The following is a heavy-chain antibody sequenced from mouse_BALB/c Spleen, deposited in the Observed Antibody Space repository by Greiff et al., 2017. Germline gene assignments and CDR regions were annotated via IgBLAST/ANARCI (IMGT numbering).Heavy chain of an antibody. CDR3: ARGRARGTYYYAMDY. CDR2: IDPANGNT. V-gene: IGHV14-3*02. Sequence: EVQGVESGAELVKPGASVKLSCTASGFNIKDTYMHWVKQRPEQGLEWIGRIDPANGNTKYDPKFQGKATITADTSSNTAYLQLSSLTSEDTVVYYCARGRARGTYYYAMDYWGQGTSVTASS. D-gene: IGHD3-1*01. CDR1: GFNIKDTY. J-gene: IGHJ4*01.